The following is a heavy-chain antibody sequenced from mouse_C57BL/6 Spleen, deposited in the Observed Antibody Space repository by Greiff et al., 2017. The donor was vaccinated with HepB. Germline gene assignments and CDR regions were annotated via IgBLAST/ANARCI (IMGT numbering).Heavy chain of an antibody. D-gene: IGHD1-1*01. J-gene: IGHJ1*03. V-gene: IGHV1-9*01. CDR1: GYTFTGYW. CDR3: ARRPYYYGSSYGWYFDV. CDR2: ILPGSGST. Sequence: VQLVESGAELMKPGASVKLSCKATGYTFTGYWIEWVKQRPGHGLEWIGEILPGSGSTNYNEKFKGKATFTADTSSNTAYMQLSSLTTEDSAIYYCARRPYYYGSSYGWYFDVWGTGTTVTVSS.